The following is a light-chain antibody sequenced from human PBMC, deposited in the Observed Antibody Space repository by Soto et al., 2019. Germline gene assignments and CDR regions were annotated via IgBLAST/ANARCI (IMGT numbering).Light chain of an antibody. CDR3: SSYVNYNTFVI. CDR2: EVS. CDR1: SSDVGSYNY. V-gene: IGLV2-14*01. J-gene: IGLJ2*01. Sequence: QSALTQPASVSGSPGQSITISCTGTSSDVGSYNYVSWHQQHPGKAPKVIITEVSNRPSGVSDRFSGSKSGNTASLTISGLQAEDEADYYCSSYVNYNTFVIFGGGTQLTVL.